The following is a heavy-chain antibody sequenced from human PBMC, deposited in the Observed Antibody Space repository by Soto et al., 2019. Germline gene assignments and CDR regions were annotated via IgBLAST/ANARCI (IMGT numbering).Heavy chain of an antibody. V-gene: IGHV1-69*13. CDR1: RGTFSSYA. CDR2: IIPIFGTA. D-gene: IGHD2-15*01. CDR3: ARRAGYCSGGSCSNWFDP. J-gene: IGHJ5*02. Sequence: SVKVSCKASRGTFSSYAISWVQQAPGQGLEWMGGIIPIFGTANYAQKFQGRVTITADESTSTAYMELSSLRSEDTAVYYCARRAGYCSGGSCSNWFDPWGQGTLVTVSS.